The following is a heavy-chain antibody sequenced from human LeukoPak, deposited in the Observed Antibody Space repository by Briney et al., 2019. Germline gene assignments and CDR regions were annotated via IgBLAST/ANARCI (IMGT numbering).Heavy chain of an antibody. CDR3: ARARRYSSGWYPNLDFDY. J-gene: IGHJ4*02. D-gene: IGHD6-19*01. V-gene: IGHV4-59*01. CDR1: GGSISSYY. CDR2: IYYSGST. Sequence: SETVSLTCTVSGGSISSYYWSWIRQPPGKGLEWIGYIYYSGSTNYNPSLKSRVTISVDTSKNQFSLKLSSVTAADTAVYYCARARRYSSGWYPNLDFDYWGQGTLVTVSS.